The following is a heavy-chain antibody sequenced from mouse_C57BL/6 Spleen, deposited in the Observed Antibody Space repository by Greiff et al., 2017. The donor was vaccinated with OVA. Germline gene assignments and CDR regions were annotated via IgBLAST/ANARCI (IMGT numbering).Heavy chain of an antibody. Sequence: EVKLQESGPGLVKPSQSLSLTCSVTGYSITSGYYWNWIRQFPGNKLEWMGYISYDGSNNYNPSLKNRISITRDTSKNQFFLKLNSVTTEDTATYYCARDAGYDYVAMDYWGQGTSVTVSS. CDR1: GYSITSGYY. CDR3: ARDAGYDYVAMDY. J-gene: IGHJ4*01. D-gene: IGHD2-4*01. CDR2: ISYDGSN. V-gene: IGHV3-6*01.